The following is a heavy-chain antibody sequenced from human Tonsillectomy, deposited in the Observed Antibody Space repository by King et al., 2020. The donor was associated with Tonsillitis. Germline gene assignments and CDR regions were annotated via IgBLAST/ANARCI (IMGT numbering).Heavy chain of an antibody. Sequence: TLKESGPTLVKPTQTLTLTCTFSGFSLNTGGVGVGWVRQPPGNALDWLALIYWDDDKRYSPSLKSRLTITKDTPKNQVVLTMTKMDPVDTATYYCARSPIGSGYYYFDYWGQGTLVTVSS. CDR3: ARSPIGSGYYYFDY. CDR1: GFSLNTGGVG. CDR2: IYWDDDK. D-gene: IGHD3-22*01. J-gene: IGHJ4*02. V-gene: IGHV2-5*02.